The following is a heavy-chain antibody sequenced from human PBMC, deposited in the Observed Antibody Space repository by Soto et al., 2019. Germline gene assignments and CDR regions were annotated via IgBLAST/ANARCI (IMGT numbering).Heavy chain of an antibody. CDR3: ARAGLTTVTALWNFDS. D-gene: IGHD4-17*01. CDR1: GFTFNTYS. V-gene: IGHV3-33*01. Sequence: GGSLRLSCEASGFTFNTYSMHWVRQPPGKGLEWLAAIWYDGTQKYYADSVKGRFIISRDNSKKTLYLEMNSLRAEDTAVYYCARAGLTTVTALWNFDSSGQGTLGTGS. CDR2: IWYDGTQK. J-gene: IGHJ4*02.